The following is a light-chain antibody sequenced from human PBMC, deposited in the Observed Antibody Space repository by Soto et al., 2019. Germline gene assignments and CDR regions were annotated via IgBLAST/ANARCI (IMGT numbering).Light chain of an antibody. V-gene: IGKV2-24*01. Sequence: VMTQTPLSSPVALGQPASISCKSSQSLVYTDGNTYLSWFHQRPGQPPRLLMYKISDRFSGVTDRFSGSGAGTDFTLKNNRVEAEDVWVYYCMQTTHVPHTFGGGTKVEIK. CDR2: KIS. CDR3: MQTTHVPHT. J-gene: IGKJ4*01. CDR1: QSLVYTDGNTY.